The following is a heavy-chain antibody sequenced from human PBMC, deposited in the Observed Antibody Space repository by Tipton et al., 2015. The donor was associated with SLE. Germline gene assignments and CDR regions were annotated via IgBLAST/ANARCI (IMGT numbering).Heavy chain of an antibody. CDR3: AKGRNSLDL. CDR1: GGSFSDYY. Sequence: TLSLTCAFYGGSFSDYYWSWIRQTPGKGLEWIGDINHIGSTNYNPSLKSRATISVDVSKNQFSLKLTSVTAADTAVYYCAKGRNSLDLWGQGTLVSVSS. CDR2: INHIGST. V-gene: IGHV4-34*01. D-gene: IGHD4-23*01. J-gene: IGHJ5*02.